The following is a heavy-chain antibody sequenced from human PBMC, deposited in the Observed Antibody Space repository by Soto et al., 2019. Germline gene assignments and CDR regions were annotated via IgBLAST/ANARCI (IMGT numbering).Heavy chain of an antibody. V-gene: IGHV3-33*01. D-gene: IGHD1-26*01. CDR3: AREARVAPLWENWFDP. Sequence: GGSLRLSCAASGFTFSSYGMHWVRQAPGKGLEWVAVIWYDGSNKYYADSVKGRFTISRDNSKNTLYPQMNSLRAEDTAVYYCAREARVAPLWENWFDPWGQGTLVTVSS. CDR2: IWYDGSNK. CDR1: GFTFSSYG. J-gene: IGHJ5*02.